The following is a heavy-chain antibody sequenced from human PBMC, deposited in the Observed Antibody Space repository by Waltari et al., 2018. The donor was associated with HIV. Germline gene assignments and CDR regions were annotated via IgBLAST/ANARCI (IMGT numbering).Heavy chain of an antibody. V-gene: IGHV5-51*01. CDR2: IYPGDSDT. Sequence: EVQLVPSGAEVKTPGESLNISCTGSVYSFTSYWIGWVRQMPGKGLEWMGIIYPGDSDTRYSPYFQGQVTISDDRSISTAYLQWSSLKASDTAMYYCARLPGFGVGMIDYWGQGTLVTVSS. CDR3: ARLPGFGVGMIDY. D-gene: IGHD3-10*01. CDR1: VYSFTSYW. J-gene: IGHJ4*02.